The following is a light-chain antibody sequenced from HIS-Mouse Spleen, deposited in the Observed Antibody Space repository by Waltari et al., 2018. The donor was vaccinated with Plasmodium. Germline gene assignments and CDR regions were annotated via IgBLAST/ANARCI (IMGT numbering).Light chain of an antibody. J-gene: IGLJ1*01. CDR3: SSYAGSNNYV. Sequence: QSALTQPPSAHGSPGQSVTISCTGTSSDVGGYNYVSWYQQHPGKAPKLMIYEVSKRPSGVPDRFSGSKSGNTASLTVSGLQAEDEADYYCSSYAGSNNYVFGTGTKVTVL. CDR2: EVS. CDR1: SSDVGGYNY. V-gene: IGLV2-8*01.